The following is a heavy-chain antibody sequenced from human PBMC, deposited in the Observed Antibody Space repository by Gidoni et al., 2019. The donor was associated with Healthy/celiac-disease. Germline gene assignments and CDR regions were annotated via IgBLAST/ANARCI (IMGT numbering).Heavy chain of an antibody. CDR3: ASGRHRGIAAAARLYYFDY. D-gene: IGHD6-13*01. V-gene: IGHV4-34*01. Sequence: QVQLQQWGAGLLKPSETLSPTCAVYGGSFSGYYWSWIRPPPGKGLEWIGEINHSGSTNFNPSLESRVTISVDSSKTHFSLKLSSVTAADTAVYYCASGRHRGIAAAARLYYFDYWGQGTLVTVSS. CDR2: INHSGST. CDR1: GGSFSGYY. J-gene: IGHJ4*02.